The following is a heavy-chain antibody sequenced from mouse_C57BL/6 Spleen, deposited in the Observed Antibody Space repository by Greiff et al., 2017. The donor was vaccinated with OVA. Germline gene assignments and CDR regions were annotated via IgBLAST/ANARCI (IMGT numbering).Heavy chain of an antibody. CDR1: GYTFTSYW. CDR3: AMGITTVVAPFDY. V-gene: IGHV1-74*01. D-gene: IGHD1-1*01. Sequence: QVQLQQPGAELVKPGASVKVSCKASGYTFTSYWMHWVKQRPGQGLEWIGRIHPSDSDTNYNQKFKGKATLTVDKSSSTAYMQLSSLTSEDSAVDYCAMGITTVVAPFDYWGQGTTLTVSS. J-gene: IGHJ2*01. CDR2: IHPSDSDT.